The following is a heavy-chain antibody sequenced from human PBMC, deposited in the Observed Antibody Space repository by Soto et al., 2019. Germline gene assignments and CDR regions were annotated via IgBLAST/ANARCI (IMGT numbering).Heavy chain of an antibody. Sequence: ASVKVSCKASGYIFTGYYIHWVRQAPGQGLEWMGWISPNTRGTHSAQRFQGRVTMTRDTSISTAYMELSSLRSDDSAVYYCARDRYSGYNSQFDYWGQGTLVTVSS. CDR3: ARDRYSGYNSQFDY. D-gene: IGHD5-12*01. V-gene: IGHV1-2*02. CDR1: GYIFTGYY. J-gene: IGHJ4*02. CDR2: ISPNTRGT.